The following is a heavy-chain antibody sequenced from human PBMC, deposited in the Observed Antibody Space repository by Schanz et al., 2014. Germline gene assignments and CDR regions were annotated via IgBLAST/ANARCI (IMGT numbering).Heavy chain of an antibody. D-gene: IGHD2-15*01. CDR2: MYINSGST. CDR3: ARDGGRDGDNLGFDV. CDR1: GFTFSDYY. Sequence: VQLVESGGDLVKPGGSLRLSCAASGFTFSDYYMSWVRQAPGKGLEWISSMYINSGSTKYADSVKGRFIISRDSSKNTLYLQMNSLRAEDTAVYFCARDGGRDGDNLGFDVWGQGTLVTVSS. V-gene: IGHV3-66*01. J-gene: IGHJ3*01.